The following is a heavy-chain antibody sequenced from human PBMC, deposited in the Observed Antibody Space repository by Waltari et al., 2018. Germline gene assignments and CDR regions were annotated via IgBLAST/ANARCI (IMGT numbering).Heavy chain of an antibody. CDR1: GFTFGDYA. CDR2: IRSKAYGGTT. J-gene: IGHJ6*02. D-gene: IGHD4-17*01. CDR3: TRDYGDYGNYYYGMDV. Sequence: EVQLVESGGGLVQPGRSLRLSCTASGFTFGDYAMSWVRQAPGQGLEWVGFIRSKAYGGTTENAASVKGRFTISRDDSKSIAYLQMNSLKTEDTAVYYCTRDYGDYGNYYYGMDVWGQGTTVTVSS. V-gene: IGHV3-49*04.